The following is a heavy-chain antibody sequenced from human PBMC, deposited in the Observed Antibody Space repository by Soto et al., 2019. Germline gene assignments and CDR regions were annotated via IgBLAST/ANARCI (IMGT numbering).Heavy chain of an antibody. J-gene: IGHJ5*02. V-gene: IGHV3-66*01. CDR3: ASLSPLLWFGP. CDR1: GFTFSSYA. D-gene: IGHD3-10*01. CDR2: IYSGGST. Sequence: GGSLRLSCAASGFTFSSYAMSWVRQAPGRGLEWVSVIYSGGSTYYADSVKGRFTISRDNSKNTLYLQMNSLRAEDTAVYYCASLSPLLWFGPWGQGTLVTVSS.